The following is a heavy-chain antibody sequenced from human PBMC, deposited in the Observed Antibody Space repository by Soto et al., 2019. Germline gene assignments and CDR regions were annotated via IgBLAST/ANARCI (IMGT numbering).Heavy chain of an antibody. Sequence: QVQLVESGGGVVQPGRSLRLSCAASGFTFSSYGMHWVRQAPGKGLEWVAVISYDGSNKYYADSVKGRFTISRDNSKNTLYLQMNSLRAEDTAVYYCAKGGFGGTYGSDDAFDIWGQGTMVTVSS. CDR1: GFTFSSYG. CDR2: ISYDGSNK. CDR3: AKGGFGGTYGSDDAFDI. D-gene: IGHD3-10*01. J-gene: IGHJ3*02. V-gene: IGHV3-30*18.